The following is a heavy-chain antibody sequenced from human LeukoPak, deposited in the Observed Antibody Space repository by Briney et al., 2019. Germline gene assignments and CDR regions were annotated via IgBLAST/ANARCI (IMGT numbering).Heavy chain of an antibody. CDR3: ARDGVPAAYDAFDI. J-gene: IGHJ3*02. Sequence: GSLRLSCAASGFTFSSYWMSWVRQAPGKGLEWVANIKQDGSEKYYVDSVKGRFTISRDNAKNSLYLQMNSLRAEDTAVYYCARDGVPAAYDAFDIWGQGTMVTVSS. D-gene: IGHD2-2*01. V-gene: IGHV3-7*03. CDR2: IKQDGSEK. CDR1: GFTFSSYW.